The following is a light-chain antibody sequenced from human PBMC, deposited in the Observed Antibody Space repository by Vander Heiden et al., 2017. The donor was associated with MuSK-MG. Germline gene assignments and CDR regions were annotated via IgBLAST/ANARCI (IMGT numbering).Light chain of an antibody. CDR3: QSYDSSRSGSV. Sequence: QSVLTQPPPVSGAPGQRVTISCTGSSSNIGAGYDVHWYQQLPGTAPNLLIYGNSNRRSGVPDRFSGSKSGTSASLAITGLQAEDEADYYCQSYDSSRSGSVFGGGTKLTVL. CDR2: GNS. CDR1: SSNIGAGYD. J-gene: IGLJ2*01. V-gene: IGLV1-40*01.